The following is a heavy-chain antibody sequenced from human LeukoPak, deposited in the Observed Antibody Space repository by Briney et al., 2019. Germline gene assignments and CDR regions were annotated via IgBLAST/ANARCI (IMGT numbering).Heavy chain of an antibody. J-gene: IGHJ4*02. CDR1: GFTFSSYA. Sequence: GGSLRLSCAASGFTFSSYAMSWVRQAPGKGLEWVSTISGSGGTTYYADSVKGRFTISRDNSENTLYLQMNSLRAEDTAVYYCAKGSTSWSESNDYWGQGTLVTVSS. D-gene: IGHD3-10*01. V-gene: IGHV3-23*01. CDR3: AKGSTSWSESNDY. CDR2: ISGSGGTT.